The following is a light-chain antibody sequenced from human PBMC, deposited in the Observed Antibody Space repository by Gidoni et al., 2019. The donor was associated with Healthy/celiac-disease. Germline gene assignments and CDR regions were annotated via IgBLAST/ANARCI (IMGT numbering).Light chain of an antibody. V-gene: IGLV3-1*01. CDR2: QDS. CDR3: QAWDSSTVV. CDR1: KWGDKY. J-gene: IGLJ2*01. Sequence: SYELTQPPSVSVSPGQTASITCSGDKWGDKYACWYQQKPGQSPVLVIYQDSKRPSGIPERFSGSNSGNTATLTSRGTQAMDEADYYCQAWDSSTVVFGGGTKLTVL.